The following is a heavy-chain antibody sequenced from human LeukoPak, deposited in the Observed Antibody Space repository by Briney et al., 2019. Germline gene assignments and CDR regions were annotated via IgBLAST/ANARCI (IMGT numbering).Heavy chain of an antibody. Sequence: KSSETLSLTCAVNGGSFSDYYWSWIRQPSGKGLEWIGEINHSGSTNYNPSLKSRVTISVDTSKNQFSLKLTSVTAADTAVYYCARGDTIFGVVSKGNWFDPWGQGTLVTVSS. CDR2: INHSGST. CDR3: ARGDTIFGVVSKGNWFDP. D-gene: IGHD3-3*01. J-gene: IGHJ5*02. CDR1: GGSFSDYY. V-gene: IGHV4-34*01.